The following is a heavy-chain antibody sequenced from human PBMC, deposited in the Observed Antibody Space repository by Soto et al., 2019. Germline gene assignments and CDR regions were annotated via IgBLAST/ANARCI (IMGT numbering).Heavy chain of an antibody. D-gene: IGHD1-1*01. Sequence: SETLSLTCTVSCGSISSYYWSWIRHPPGKGLEWIGYIYYSGSTNYNHSLKSRVTISVDTSKNQFPLKLSSVTAADTAVYYCARVERDWCDPWGQGTLVTVSS. V-gene: IGHV4-59*01. CDR1: CGSISSYY. CDR3: ARVERDWCDP. J-gene: IGHJ5*02. CDR2: IYYSGST.